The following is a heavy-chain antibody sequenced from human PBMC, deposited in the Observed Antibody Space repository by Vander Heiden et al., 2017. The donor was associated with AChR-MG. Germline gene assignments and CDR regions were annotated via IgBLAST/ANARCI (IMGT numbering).Heavy chain of an antibody. J-gene: IGHJ6*02. V-gene: IGHV1-69*01. CDR2: IIPIFGTA. Sequence: QVQLVQSGAEVKKPGSSVKVSCKASGGTFSSYPVSWGRQAPGQGLEWMGGIIPIFGTANYAQKFQGRVTITADESTSTAYMELSSLRSEDTAVYYCARIRFLEEPSYYYYGMDVWGQGTTVTVSS. CDR3: ARIRFLEEPSYYYYGMDV. CDR1: GGTFSSYP. D-gene: IGHD3-3*01.